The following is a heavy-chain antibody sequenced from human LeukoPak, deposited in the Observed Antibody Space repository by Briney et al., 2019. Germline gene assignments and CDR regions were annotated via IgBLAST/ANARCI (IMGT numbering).Heavy chain of an antibody. CDR1: GGSISSSSYY. CDR2: IYYSGST. CDR3: ARGPTDSGSYLGAFDI. V-gene: IGHV4-39*01. D-gene: IGHD1-26*01. Sequence: SETLSLTCTVSGGSISSSSYYWGWIRQPPGKGLEWIGSIYYSGSTYYNPSLKSRVTISVDTSKNQFSLKLSSVTAADTAVYYCARGPTDSGSYLGAFDIWGQGTMVTVSS. J-gene: IGHJ3*02.